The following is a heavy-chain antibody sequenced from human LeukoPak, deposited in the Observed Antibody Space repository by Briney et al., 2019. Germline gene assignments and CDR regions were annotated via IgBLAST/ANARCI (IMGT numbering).Heavy chain of an antibody. J-gene: IGHJ4*02. D-gene: IGHD3-22*01. CDR1: GLTFSSYA. CDR3: AKDPISNYYDSSGVLY. Sequence: GGSLRLSCAASGLTFSSYAMSWVRQAPGKGLEWVSAISGCGGSTYYADSVKGRFTISRDNSKNTLYLQMNSLRAEDTAVYYCAKDPISNYYDSSGVLYWGQGTLVTVSS. V-gene: IGHV3-23*01. CDR2: ISGCGGST.